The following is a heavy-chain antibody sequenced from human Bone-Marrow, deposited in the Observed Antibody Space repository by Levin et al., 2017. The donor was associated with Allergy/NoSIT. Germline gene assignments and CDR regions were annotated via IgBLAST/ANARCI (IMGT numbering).Heavy chain of an antibody. Sequence: PGGSLRLSCAASGFTFSSYAMHWVRQAPGKGLEWVAVISYDGSNKYYADSVKGRFTISRDNSKNTLYLQMNSLRAEDTAVYYCARENYDILTGYSSYYYYYYGMDVWGQGTTVTVSS. CDR1: GFTFSSYA. CDR2: ISYDGSNK. D-gene: IGHD3-9*01. V-gene: IGHV3-30-3*01. CDR3: ARENYDILTGYSSYYYYYYGMDV. J-gene: IGHJ6*02.